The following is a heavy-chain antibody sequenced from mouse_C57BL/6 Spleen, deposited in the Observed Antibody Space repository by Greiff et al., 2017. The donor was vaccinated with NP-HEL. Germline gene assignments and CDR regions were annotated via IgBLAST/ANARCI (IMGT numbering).Heavy chain of an antibody. D-gene: IGHD2-2*01. CDR3: ARHEVPSTMVTEGWYFDV. CDR2: FYPGSGSI. CDR1: GYTFTEYT. J-gene: IGHJ1*03. V-gene: IGHV1-62-2*01. Sequence: VKLMESGAELVKPGASVKLSCKASGYTFTEYTIHWVKQRSGQGLEWIGWFYPGSGSIKYNEKFKDKATLTADKSSSTVYMELSRLTSEDSAVYFCARHEVPSTMVTEGWYFDVWGTGTTVTVSS.